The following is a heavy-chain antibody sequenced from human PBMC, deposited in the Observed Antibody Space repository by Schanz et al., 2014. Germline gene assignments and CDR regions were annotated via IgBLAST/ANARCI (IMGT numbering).Heavy chain of an antibody. Sequence: QVQLVESGGGVVQPGRSLRLSCAASGFTFSSYGLHWVRQAPGKGLEWVGFISFDGRNTGYAHSVKGRFTISRDNSKNTVNLQVNSLRAEDTAVYYCAKHVRSLTGNDYWGQGTLVTVSS. CDR3: AKHVRSLTGNDY. CDR2: ISFDGRNT. V-gene: IGHV3-30*18. D-gene: IGHD3-9*01. J-gene: IGHJ4*02. CDR1: GFTFSSYG.